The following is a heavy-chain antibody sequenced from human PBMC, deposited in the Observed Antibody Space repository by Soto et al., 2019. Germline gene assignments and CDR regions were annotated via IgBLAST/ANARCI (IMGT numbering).Heavy chain of an antibody. Sequence: PGGALRLSCAASGFTFSSYEMNWVRQAPGKGLEWVSYISTRGSTKYYANSVKGRFTISRDDANNSLYLQINNLIVKDTAVYYSARSGLIIFGLVVYYSVMDVCVQRTTFTVYS. J-gene: IGHJ6*02. V-gene: IGHV3-48*03. CDR2: ISTRGSTK. CDR3: ARSGLIIFGLVVYYSVMDV. D-gene: IGHD3-3*01. CDR1: GFTFSSYE.